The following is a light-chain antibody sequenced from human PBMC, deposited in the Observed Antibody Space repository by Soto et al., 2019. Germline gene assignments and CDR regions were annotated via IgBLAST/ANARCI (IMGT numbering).Light chain of an antibody. CDR1: SSDVGGYNY. J-gene: IGLJ2*01. Sequence: QSALTQPRSVSGSPGQSVTISCTGTSSDVGGYNYVSWYQQHPGKAPKVMIYDVSKRPSGVPDRFSGSKSGNTASLTISGLQAEDEADYSSCSYAVSYTSRVFGGGTKLTVL. CDR2: DVS. V-gene: IGLV2-11*01. CDR3: CSYAVSYTSRV.